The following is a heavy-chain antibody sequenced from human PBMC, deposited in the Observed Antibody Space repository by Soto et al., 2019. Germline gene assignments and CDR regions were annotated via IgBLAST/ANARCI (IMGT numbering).Heavy chain of an antibody. CDR1: GFTFSSYS. Sequence: PGGSLRLSCAASGFTFSSYSMNWVRQAPGKGLEWVSCISSSSSTIYYADSVKGRFTISRDNAKNSLYLQMNSLRDEDTAVYYCARAWGLRFLEWPLHYGMDVWGQGTTVTVSS. J-gene: IGHJ6*02. V-gene: IGHV3-48*02. CDR2: ISSSSSTI. CDR3: ARAWGLRFLEWPLHYGMDV. D-gene: IGHD3-3*01.